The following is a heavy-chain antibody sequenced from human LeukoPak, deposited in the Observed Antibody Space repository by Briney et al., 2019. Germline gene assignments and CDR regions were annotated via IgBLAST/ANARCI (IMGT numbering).Heavy chain of an antibody. Sequence: GGSLRLSCAASGFTFSSYSMNWVRQAPGKGLKWVSSISSSSSYIYYADSVKGRFTISRDNAKNSLYLQMNSLRAEDTAVYYCARDWDVVVPAAVAFDYWGQGTLVTVSS. V-gene: IGHV3-21*01. CDR1: GFTFSSYS. CDR3: ARDWDVVVPAAVAFDY. D-gene: IGHD2-2*01. J-gene: IGHJ4*02. CDR2: ISSSSSYI.